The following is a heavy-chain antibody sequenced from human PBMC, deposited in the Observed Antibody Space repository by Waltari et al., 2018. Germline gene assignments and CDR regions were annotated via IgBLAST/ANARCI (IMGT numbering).Heavy chain of an antibody. CDR3: AKGGVVAATDFDY. J-gene: IGHJ4*02. CDR1: GFTFSSYA. CDR2: ISGSGGST. Sequence: EVQLVASWGGLVQPWGSLRLSCAASGFTFSSYAMSLVRQAPGKGLEWVSAISGSGGSTYYADSVKGRFTISRDNSKNTLYLQMNSLRDEDTAVYYCAKGGVVAATDFDYWGQGTLVTVSS. V-gene: IGHV3-23*04. D-gene: IGHD2-15*01.